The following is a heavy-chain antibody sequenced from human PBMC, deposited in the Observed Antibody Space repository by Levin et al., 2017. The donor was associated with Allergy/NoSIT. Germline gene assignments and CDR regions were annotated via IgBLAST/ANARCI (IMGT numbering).Heavy chain of an antibody. CDR2: IYKTGST. D-gene: IGHD6-19*01. Sequence: PSETLSLTCTVSGGSISSGSYYWSWIRQPPGKGLEWIGYIYKTGSTSYNPSFNSRVTMSVDTSKNQFSVRLTSMSAADTATYYCAHRSVAVADAGRYFDYWGLGTLVTVSS. V-gene: IGHV4-61*01. CDR3: AHRSVAVADAGRYFDY. CDR1: GGSISSGSYY. J-gene: IGHJ4*02.